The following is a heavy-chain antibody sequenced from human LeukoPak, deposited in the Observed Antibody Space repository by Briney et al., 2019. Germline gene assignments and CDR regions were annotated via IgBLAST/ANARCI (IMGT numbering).Heavy chain of an antibody. V-gene: IGHV1-18*01. D-gene: IGHD3-10*01. J-gene: IGHJ4*02. Sequence: VASVKVSCRASGYTFTSYGISWVRQAPGQGLEWMGWISAYNGNTNYAQKLQGRVTKTTDTSTSTAYMELRSLRSDDTAVYYCARDGSEFAYYYGSGDEFQVDYWGQGTLVTVSS. CDR2: ISAYNGNT. CDR1: GYTFTSYG. CDR3: ARDGSEFAYYYGSGDEFQVDY.